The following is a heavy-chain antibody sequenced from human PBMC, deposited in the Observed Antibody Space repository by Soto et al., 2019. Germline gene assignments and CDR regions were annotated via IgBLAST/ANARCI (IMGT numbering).Heavy chain of an antibody. CDR1: GFTFRTCS. V-gene: IGHV3-21*01. CDR3: AREYTAWPLAYGLDV. D-gene: IGHD2-2*02. CDR2: ISSRSDI. Sequence: PGGALGHSCLVSGFTFRTCSINWGRQAAGRGLEWVSSISSRSDISYADSVKGRFTISRDNAKNSVSLQMNSLRAEDTAVYYCAREYTAWPLAYGLDVWGQGTTVTGSS. J-gene: IGHJ6*02.